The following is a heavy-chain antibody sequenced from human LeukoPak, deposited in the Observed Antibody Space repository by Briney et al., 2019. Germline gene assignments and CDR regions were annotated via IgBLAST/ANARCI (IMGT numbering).Heavy chain of an antibody. CDR3: AREVKSLVTTNFGSGGWFDP. J-gene: IGHJ5*02. CDR2: IYTSGST. V-gene: IGHV4-4*07. CDR1: GGSISSYY. Sequence: PSETLSLTCTVSGGSISSYYWSWIRQPAGKGLEWIGRIYTSGSTNYNPSPKSRVTMSVDTSKNQFSLKLSSVTAADTAVYYCAREVKSLVTTNFGSGGWFDPWGQGTLVTVSS. D-gene: IGHD2-21*02.